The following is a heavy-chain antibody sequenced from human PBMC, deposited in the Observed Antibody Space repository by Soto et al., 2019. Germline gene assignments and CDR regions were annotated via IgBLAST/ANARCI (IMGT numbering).Heavy chain of an antibody. V-gene: IGHV4-31*03. D-gene: IGHD2-15*01. J-gene: IGHJ5*02. Sequence: QVQLQESGPGLVKPSQTLSLTCTVSGGSISSDASFWSWIRQLPGKGPEWIAFISYSGTTSYNPCLRSRVTVSADTSKSQFSLTLSSVTAADTAVYYCARGGASSKWFDPWGQGTLVTVSS. CDR1: GGSISSDASF. CDR2: ISYSGTT. CDR3: ARGGASSKWFDP.